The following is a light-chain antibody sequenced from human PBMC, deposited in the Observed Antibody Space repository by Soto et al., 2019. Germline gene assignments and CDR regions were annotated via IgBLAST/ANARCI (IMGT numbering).Light chain of an antibody. V-gene: IGKV3-15*01. J-gene: IGKJ1*01. Sequence: EIVMTQSPATLSVSPGERATLSCRASQSVSSNLAWYQQKPGQAPRLLIYGASTRATGIPARFSGSGFGTEITLTISSLQSEDFAVYYCQHYNNWPPWTFGQGTKVEIK. CDR3: QHYNNWPPWT. CDR1: QSVSSN. CDR2: GAS.